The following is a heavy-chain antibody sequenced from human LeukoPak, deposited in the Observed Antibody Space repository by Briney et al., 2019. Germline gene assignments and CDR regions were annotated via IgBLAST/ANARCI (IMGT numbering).Heavy chain of an antibody. V-gene: IGHV1-18*01. D-gene: IGHD3-10*01. CDR1: GYTFTSFG. CDR2: ISAYNGNT. Sequence: ASVKVSCKASGYTFTSFGISWVRQAPGQGLEWMGWISAYNGNTNYAQKLQGRVTMTTDTSTSTAYMELRSLRSDDTAVYYCARVGSGSYYNPPWFDPWGQGTLVTVSP. J-gene: IGHJ5*02. CDR3: ARVGSGSYYNPPWFDP.